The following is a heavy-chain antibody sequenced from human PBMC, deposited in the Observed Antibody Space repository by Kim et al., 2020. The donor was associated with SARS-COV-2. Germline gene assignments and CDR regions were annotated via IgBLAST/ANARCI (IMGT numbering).Heavy chain of an antibody. V-gene: IGHV3-23*01. J-gene: IGHJ6*02. CDR2: ISGSGGST. D-gene: IGHD1-7*01. CDR3: AIGRTGNWNYASYYYYGMDV. CDR1: GFTFSSYA. Sequence: GGSLRLSCAASGFTFSSYAMSWVRQAPGKGLEWVSAISGSGGSTYYADSVKGRFTISRDNSKNTLYLQMNSLRAEDTAVYYCAIGRTGNWNYASYYYYGMDVWGQGTTVTVSS.